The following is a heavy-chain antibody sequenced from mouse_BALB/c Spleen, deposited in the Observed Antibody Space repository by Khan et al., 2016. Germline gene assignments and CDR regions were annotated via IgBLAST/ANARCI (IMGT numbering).Heavy chain of an antibody. CDR3: ARDYRYGAY. CDR1: GYTFSSYW. D-gene: IGHD2-14*01. V-gene: IGHV1-9*01. J-gene: IGHJ3*01. Sequence: QVQLKQSGAELMKPGASVKISCTATGYTFSSYWIEWVKQRPGHGLEWIGEILPGSGSTNYNEKFKGKATFTADTSSNTAYMQLSSLTSEDSAVYYCARDYRYGAYWGQGTLVTVSA. CDR2: ILPGSGST.